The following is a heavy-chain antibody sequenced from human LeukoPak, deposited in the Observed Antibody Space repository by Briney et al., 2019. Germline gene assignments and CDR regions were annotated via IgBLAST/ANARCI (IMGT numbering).Heavy chain of an antibody. CDR3: ARDRMVAPYYFDY. J-gene: IGHJ4*02. CDR1: GGSISSDY. Sequence: SETLSLTCTVTGGSISSDYWSWIRQPAGKGLEWIGRIYTSGSTNYNPSLKSRVTMSVDTSKNQFSLKLSSVTAADTAVYYCARDRMVAPYYFDYWGQGTLVTVSS. CDR2: IYTSGST. D-gene: IGHD3-10*01. V-gene: IGHV4-4*07.